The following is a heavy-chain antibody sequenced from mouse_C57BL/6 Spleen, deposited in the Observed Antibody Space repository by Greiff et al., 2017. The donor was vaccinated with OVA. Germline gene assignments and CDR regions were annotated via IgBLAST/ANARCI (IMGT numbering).Heavy chain of an antibody. CDR2: IYPGSGST. J-gene: IGHJ1*03. CDR1: GYTFTSYW. D-gene: IGHD2-12*01. V-gene: IGHV1-55*01. CDR3: ARRGYSHWYFDV. Sequence: VQLQQSGAELVKPGASVKMSCKASGYTFTSYWITWVKQRPGQGLEWIGDIYPGSGSTDYNEKFKSKATLTVETSSSTAYMQLSSLTSEDSAVYYCARRGYSHWYFDVWGTGTTVTGSS.